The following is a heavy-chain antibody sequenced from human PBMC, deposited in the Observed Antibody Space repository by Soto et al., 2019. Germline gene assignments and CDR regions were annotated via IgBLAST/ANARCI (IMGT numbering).Heavy chain of an antibody. CDR2: ISYDGSNK. Sequence: QVQLVESGGGVVQPGRSLRLSCAASGFTFSSYGMHWVRQAPGKGLEWVAVISYDGSNKYYADSVKGRFTISRDNSKNTLYLQMNSLRAEDTAVYYCAKDGGSSSWGGIDYWGQGTPVTVSS. CDR3: AKDGGSSSWGGIDY. D-gene: IGHD6-6*01. CDR1: GFTFSSYG. V-gene: IGHV3-30*18. J-gene: IGHJ4*02.